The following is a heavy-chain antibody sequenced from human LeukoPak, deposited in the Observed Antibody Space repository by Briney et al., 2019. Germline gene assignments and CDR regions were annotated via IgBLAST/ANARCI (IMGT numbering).Heavy chain of an antibody. CDR3: TTTYYYGSGSPWRY. CDR1: GFTFSNAW. D-gene: IGHD3-10*01. CDR2: IKSKTDGGTT. J-gene: IGHJ4*02. V-gene: IGHV3-15*01. Sequence: GGPLRLSCAASGFTFSNAWMSWVRQAPGKGLEWVGRIKSKTDGGTTDYAAPVKGRFTISRDDSKNTPYLQMNSLKTEDTAVYYCTTTYYYGSGSPWRYWGQGTLVTVSS.